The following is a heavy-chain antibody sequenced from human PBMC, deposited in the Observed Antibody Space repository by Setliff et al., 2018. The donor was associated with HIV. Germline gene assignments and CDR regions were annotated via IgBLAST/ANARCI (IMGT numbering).Heavy chain of an antibody. V-gene: IGHV4-59*01. CDR2: VHYSGST. D-gene: IGHD3-3*01. CDR3: ASEKKAWSVSDSFYEY. CDR1: GLSMSYNY. J-gene: IGHJ4*02. Sequence: SETLSLTCTVSGLSMSYNYWTWIRQSPGKGLQWIGYVHYSGSTRYNPSLKSRVTISVDTSKKKFSLKLTSMTATDTAVYYCASEKKAWSVSDSFYEYWGQGVPVTVSS.